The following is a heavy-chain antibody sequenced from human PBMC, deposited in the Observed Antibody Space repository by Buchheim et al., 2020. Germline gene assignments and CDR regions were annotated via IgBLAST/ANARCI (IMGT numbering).Heavy chain of an antibody. J-gene: IGHJ4*02. Sequence: QLQLQESGPGLVKPSETLSLTCTVSGGSISSSSYYWGWIRQPPGKGLEWIGSIYYSGSTYYNPSLKSRVTISVEPSNNQFSLKLSSVTAADTAVYYCAREPGVDYDILTGYYKREDYFDYWGQGTL. CDR1: GGSISSSSYY. CDR3: AREPGVDYDILTGYYKREDYFDY. CDR2: IYYSGST. V-gene: IGHV4-39*07. D-gene: IGHD3-9*01.